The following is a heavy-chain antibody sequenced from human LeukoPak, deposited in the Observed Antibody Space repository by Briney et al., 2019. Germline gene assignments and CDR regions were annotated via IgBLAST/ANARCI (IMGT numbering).Heavy chain of an antibody. CDR1: GFTFSSYA. D-gene: IGHD2-15*01. Sequence: GGSLRLSCAASGFTFSSYAMTWVRQAPGKGLEWVSSISGSGDNTYYADSVKGRFTVSRDNSKNTLYLQMNSLRAEDTAVYYCAKTPGDCTGGTCYSFDYWGQGSLVTVSS. J-gene: IGHJ4*02. CDR2: ISGSGDNT. CDR3: AKTPGDCTGGTCYSFDY. V-gene: IGHV3-23*01.